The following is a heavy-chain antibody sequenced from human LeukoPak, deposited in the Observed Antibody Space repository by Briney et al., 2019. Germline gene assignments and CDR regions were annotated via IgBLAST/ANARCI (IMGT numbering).Heavy chain of an antibody. D-gene: IGHD1-26*01. V-gene: IGHV3-53*01. J-gene: IGHJ4*02. CDR3: ARALGSGTYYD. Sequence: GGSLRLSCAASGFTVGSNYMTWIRQAPGKGLEWVACFYSGDSTFYADSVEGRFTISRDTSTNTLYLQMNKLTADDTAVYYCARALGSGTYYDWGQGTLVTVFS. CDR1: GFTVGSNY. CDR2: FYSGDST.